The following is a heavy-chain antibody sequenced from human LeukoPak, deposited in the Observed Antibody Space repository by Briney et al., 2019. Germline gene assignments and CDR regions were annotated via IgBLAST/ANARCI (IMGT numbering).Heavy chain of an antibody. J-gene: IGHJ3*02. CDR3: AYIPATVVTPDDSDAFDI. D-gene: IGHD4-23*01. CDR1: GGTFSSYA. Sequence: SVKVSCKASGGTFSSYAISWVRQAPGQGLEWMGGIIPIFGTANYAQKFQGRVTITADESTSTAYMELSSLRSEDTAVYYCAYIPATVVTPDDSDAFDIWGQGTMVTVSS. V-gene: IGHV1-69*13. CDR2: IIPIFGTA.